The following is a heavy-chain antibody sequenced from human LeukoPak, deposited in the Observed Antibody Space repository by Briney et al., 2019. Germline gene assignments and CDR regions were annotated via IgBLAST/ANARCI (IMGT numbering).Heavy chain of an antibody. CDR2: ISSSSSTI. CDR1: GITFSSYS. Sequence: GGSLRLSCAASGITFSSYSMNWVRQVPGKGLEWVSYISSSSSTIYYADSVKGRFTVSRDNAKNSLYLQMNSLRAEDTAVYYCARGRYCSGGSCYSVDYWGQGTLVTVSS. D-gene: IGHD2-15*01. J-gene: IGHJ4*02. V-gene: IGHV3-48*01. CDR3: ARGRYCSGGSCYSVDY.